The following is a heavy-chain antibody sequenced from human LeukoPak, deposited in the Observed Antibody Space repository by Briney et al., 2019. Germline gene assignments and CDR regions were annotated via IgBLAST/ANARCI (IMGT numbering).Heavy chain of an antibody. J-gene: IGHJ4*02. CDR2: IYSGGST. Sequence: PRGSLRLSCAASGFTPSSNYMSWVRQAPGKGMEWVSVIYSGGSTYYAYSVKGRFTISRDNSKNTLYLQMNSLRAEDTAVYYCASLEWLFSYWGQGTLVTVSS. V-gene: IGHV3-66*01. CDR1: GFTPSSNY. D-gene: IGHD3-3*01. CDR3: ASLEWLFSY.